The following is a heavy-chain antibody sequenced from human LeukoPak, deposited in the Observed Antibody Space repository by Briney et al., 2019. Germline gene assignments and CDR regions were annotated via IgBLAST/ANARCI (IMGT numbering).Heavy chain of an antibody. Sequence: GGSLRLSCAASGFTFSSYEMNWVRQAPGKGLEWVSYISSSGSTIYYADSVKGRFTISRDNAKNSLYLQMNGLRAEDTAVYYCARGDYDYVWGSYPPRGGYWGQGTLVTVSS. CDR1: GFTFSSYE. D-gene: IGHD3-16*02. CDR2: ISSSGSTI. V-gene: IGHV3-48*03. J-gene: IGHJ4*02. CDR3: ARGDYDYVWGSYPPRGGY.